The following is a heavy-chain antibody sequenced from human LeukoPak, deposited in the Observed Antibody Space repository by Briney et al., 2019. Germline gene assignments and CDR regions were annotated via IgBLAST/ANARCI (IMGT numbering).Heavy chain of an antibody. J-gene: IGHJ4*02. CDR3: AHRLVAGRTNWYYFDY. D-gene: IGHD6-19*01. CDR2: IYWDDDK. V-gene: IGHV2-5*02. CDR1: GFSLSTSGVG. Sequence: SGPTLVNPTQTLTLPCNFSGFSLSTSGVGVGWIRQPPGKALEGLALIYWDDDKRYSPSLKSRLTTTKDTSKTQVDLTMTSMDPVDTATYYCAHRLVAGRTNWYYFDYWGQGTLVTVSS.